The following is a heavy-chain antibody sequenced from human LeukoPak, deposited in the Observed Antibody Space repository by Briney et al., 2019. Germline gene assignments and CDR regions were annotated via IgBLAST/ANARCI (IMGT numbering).Heavy chain of an antibody. CDR3: ARGAVAGP. V-gene: IGHV1-8*03. D-gene: IGHD6-19*01. CDR2: MNPNSGNT. Sequence: AASVKVSCKASGYTFTDYYMHWVRQAPGQGLEWMGWMNPNSGNTGYAQKFQGRVTITRNTSISTAYMELSSLRSEDTAVYYCARGAVAGPWGQGTLVTVSS. CDR1: GYTFTDYY. J-gene: IGHJ5*02.